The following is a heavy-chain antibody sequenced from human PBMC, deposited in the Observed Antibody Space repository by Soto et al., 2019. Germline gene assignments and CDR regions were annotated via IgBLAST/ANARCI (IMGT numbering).Heavy chain of an antibody. J-gene: IGHJ6*02. D-gene: IGHD1-26*01. Sequence: PGESLKISCKGSGYSFTSYWIGWVRQMPGKGLEWMGIIYPGDSDTRYSPSFQGQVTIPADKSISTAYLQWSSLKASDTAMYYCYSGSYYYYYGMDVWGQGTTVTVSS. CDR2: IYPGDSDT. CDR1: GYSFTSYW. CDR3: YSGSYYYYYGMDV. V-gene: IGHV5-51*01.